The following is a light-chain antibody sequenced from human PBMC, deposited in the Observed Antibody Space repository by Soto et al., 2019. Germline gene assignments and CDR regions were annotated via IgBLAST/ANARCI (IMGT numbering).Light chain of an antibody. CDR3: QSYDSTLSDRYV. CDR1: SSSIGAGYD. Sequence: QSVLTQPPSVSGAPGQRVTISCTGSSSSIGAGYDVHWYQQRPGTAPKLLIFGNSNRPSGVPDRFSCSKSGTSASLTITGLQAEDEGDYYCQSYDSTLSDRYVFGAGTKVTVL. V-gene: IGLV1-40*01. J-gene: IGLJ1*01. CDR2: GNS.